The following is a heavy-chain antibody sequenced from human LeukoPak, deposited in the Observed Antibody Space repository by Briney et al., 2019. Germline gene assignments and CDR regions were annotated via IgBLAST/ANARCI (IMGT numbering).Heavy chain of an antibody. CDR3: ASLATTVTTNWFDP. CDR1: GGSISSYY. D-gene: IGHD4-17*01. Sequence: SETLSLTCTVSGGSISSYYWSWIRQPAGKGLEWIGRIYTSGSTNYNPSLKSRVTISVDTSKNQFSLKLSSVTAADTAVYYRASLATTVTTNWFDPWGQGTLVTVSS. J-gene: IGHJ5*02. V-gene: IGHV4-4*07. CDR2: IYTSGST.